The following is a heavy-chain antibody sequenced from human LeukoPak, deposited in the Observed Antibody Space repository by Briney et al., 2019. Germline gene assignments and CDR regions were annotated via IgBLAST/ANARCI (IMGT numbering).Heavy chain of an antibody. CDR3: ARAGGIVVVPAASVYYYYYMDV. CDR2: MNPNSGNT. D-gene: IGHD2-2*01. Sequence: ASVKVSCTASGYTFTSYVIYWVRHATGQGLEWMGWMNPNSGNTCYAQKFQGRVTMTMNTSISTAYMELSRLRSEDTAVYYCARAGGIVVVPAASVYYYYYMDVWGKGTTVTVS. J-gene: IGHJ6*03. CDR1: GYTFTSYV. V-gene: IGHV1-8*01.